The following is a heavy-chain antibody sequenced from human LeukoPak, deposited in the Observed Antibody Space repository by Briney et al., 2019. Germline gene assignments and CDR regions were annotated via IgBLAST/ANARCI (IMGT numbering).Heavy chain of an antibody. J-gene: IGHJ6*03. Sequence: SETLSLTCAVSGASMSSGGYSWTWIRQTPGKGLEWIGYVDHTGSTNFNPSLNGRVSISRDTTKNLFSLRLRSVTAADTAVYFCARGRVSSSTWYSTYYYYFYMDVWGKGTTATVSS. CDR2: VDHTGST. CDR3: ARGRVSSSTWYSTYYYYFYMDV. V-gene: IGHV4-61*03. CDR1: GASMSSGGYS. D-gene: IGHD1-1*01.